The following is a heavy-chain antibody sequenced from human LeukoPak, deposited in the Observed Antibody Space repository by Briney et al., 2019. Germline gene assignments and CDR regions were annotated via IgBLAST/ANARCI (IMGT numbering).Heavy chain of an antibody. V-gene: IGHV3-33*01. CDR1: GFTFSSYG. Sequence: PGGSLRLSCAASGFTFSSYGMHWVRQAPGKGLEWVAVIWYDGSNKYYADSVKGRFTISRDNSKNTLYLQMNSLRAEDTAVYYCARAVVSRAAAGSAFDIWGQGTMVTVSS. CDR3: ARAVVSRAAAGSAFDI. J-gene: IGHJ3*02. CDR2: IWYDGSNK. D-gene: IGHD6-13*01.